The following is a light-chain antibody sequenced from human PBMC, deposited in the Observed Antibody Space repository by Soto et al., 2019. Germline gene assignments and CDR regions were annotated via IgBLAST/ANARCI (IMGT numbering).Light chain of an antibody. CDR3: QQYETSPT. Sequence: EIVLMQSPGTLSLSAGERATLSCRASQSVSSGYLAWYQQKPGQAPTVLIYGASSRATGIPDRFSGSGSGTDFTLTISRLEPEDFAVYYCQQYETSPTFGQGTKV. CDR2: GAS. J-gene: IGKJ1*01. V-gene: IGKV3-20*01. CDR1: QSVSSGY.